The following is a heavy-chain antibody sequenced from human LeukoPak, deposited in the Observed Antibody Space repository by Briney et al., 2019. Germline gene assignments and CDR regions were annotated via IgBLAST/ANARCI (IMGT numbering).Heavy chain of an antibody. Sequence: GASVNVSFKSSGYTFTSYGISWVRQAPGQGLEWMGWISAYNGNTNYAQKLQGRVTMTTDTSTSTAYMELRSLRSDDTAVYYCARARVGATFDYWGQGTLVTVSS. CDR1: GYTFTSYG. CDR3: ARARVGATFDY. D-gene: IGHD1-26*01. J-gene: IGHJ4*02. CDR2: ISAYNGNT. V-gene: IGHV1-18*01.